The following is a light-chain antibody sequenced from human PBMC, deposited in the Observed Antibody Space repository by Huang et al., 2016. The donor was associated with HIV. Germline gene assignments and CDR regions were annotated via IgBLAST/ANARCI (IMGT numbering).Light chain of an antibody. CDR3: QQRSKSLT. Sequence: IVLTQSPATLSLSPGERATLSCRASQSVSSNLAWYQQRPGQAPRLLIDDASTRATGIPARFSGSGSETDFTLTISSLEPEDFAVYYCQQRSKSLTFGGGTKVEIK. CDR1: QSVSSN. J-gene: IGKJ4*01. CDR2: DAS. V-gene: IGKV3-11*01.